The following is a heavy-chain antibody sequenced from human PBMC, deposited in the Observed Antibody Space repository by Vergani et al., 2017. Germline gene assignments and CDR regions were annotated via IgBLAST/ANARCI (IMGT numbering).Heavy chain of an antibody. CDR1: GGSISSYY. Sequence: QVQLQESGPGLVKPSETLSLTCTVSGGSISSYYWSWIRQPAGKGLEWIGRISTSGSTNYNPSLKSRVTMSVDTSKHQFSLKLSSVTAADTAVYYCARDLHSSSWYGDFFDIWGQGTMVTVSS. CDR3: ARDLHSSSWYGDFFDI. J-gene: IGHJ3*02. D-gene: IGHD6-13*01. V-gene: IGHV4-4*07. CDR2: ISTSGST.